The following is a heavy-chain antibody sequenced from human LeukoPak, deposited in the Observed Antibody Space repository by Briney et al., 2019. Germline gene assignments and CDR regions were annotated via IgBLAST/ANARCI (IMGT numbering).Heavy chain of an antibody. CDR1: GFTFSTYW. Sequence: GGSLRLSCAASGFTFSTYWMHWVRQAPGEGLVWVSRINPDGSTTTYADSMKGRFTISRDNAKNSLYLQMNSLRAEDTAVYHCAKVFSYYGSGSHLDFWGQGTLVTVSS. D-gene: IGHD3-10*01. J-gene: IGHJ4*02. CDR3: AKVFSYYGSGSHLDF. V-gene: IGHV3-74*01. CDR2: INPDGSTT.